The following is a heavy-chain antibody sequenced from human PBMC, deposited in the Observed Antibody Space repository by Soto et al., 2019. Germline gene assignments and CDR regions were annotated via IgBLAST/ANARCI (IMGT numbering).Heavy chain of an antibody. V-gene: IGHV3-23*01. CDR1: GFTFSGYA. Sequence: EVQLLESGGGLVHPGGSLRLSCAASGFTFSGYAMNWVRQAPGKGLEWVSGISGSGGRTYYADSVKGRFTISRDNSKNTLYLKLNSLRAEDTAVYYCAKRGPGGIVVVISATTGDFDYWGQGTLVTVSS. CDR3: AKRGPGGIVVVISATTGDFDY. D-gene: IGHD2-15*01. CDR2: ISGSGGRT. J-gene: IGHJ4*02.